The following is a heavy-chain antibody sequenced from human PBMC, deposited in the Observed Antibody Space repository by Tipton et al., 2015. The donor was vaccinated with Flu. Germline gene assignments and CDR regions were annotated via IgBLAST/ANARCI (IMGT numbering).Heavy chain of an antibody. Sequence: LRLSCAASGFTFSSYAMTWVRGTPGKGLEWVSVISGNSSTTYYADSVKGRFTTSRDNSKNTLHLQMNSLRAEDTAIYYCAKGVSKMTTVTTPLGYWGQGTLVTVSS. J-gene: IGHJ4*02. D-gene: IGHD4-17*01. CDR1: GFTFSSYA. CDR3: AKGVSKMTTVTTPLGY. V-gene: IGHV3-23*01. CDR2: ISGNSSTT.